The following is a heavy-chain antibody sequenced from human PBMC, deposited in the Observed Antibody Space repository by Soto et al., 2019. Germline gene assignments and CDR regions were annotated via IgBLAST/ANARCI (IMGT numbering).Heavy chain of an antibody. Sequence: GASVKVSCKASGYTFTIYGISGVVQSPVQWREWMGWISAYNGNTNYAQELQGRVTMTTDTSTSTAYMELRSLRSDDTAVYYCAREGAYGDYPYYYYGMDVWGQGTTVTVSS. V-gene: IGHV1-18*04. CDR3: AREGAYGDYPYYYYGMDV. J-gene: IGHJ6*02. D-gene: IGHD4-17*01. CDR1: GYTFTIYG. CDR2: ISAYNGNT.